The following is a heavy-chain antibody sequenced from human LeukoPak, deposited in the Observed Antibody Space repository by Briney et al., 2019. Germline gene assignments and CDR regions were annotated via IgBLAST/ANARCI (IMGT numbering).Heavy chain of an antibody. CDR1: GGTFSSYA. CDR3: ARVGYCGGDCYPYGMDV. CDR2: IIPIFGTA. J-gene: IGHJ6*02. Sequence: SVKVSCKASGGTFSSYAISWVRQAPGQGLGWMGGIIPIFGTANYAQKFQGRVTITADESTSTAYMELSSLRSEDTAVYYCARVGYCGGDCYPYGMDVWGQGTTVTVSS. D-gene: IGHD2-21*02. V-gene: IGHV1-69*13.